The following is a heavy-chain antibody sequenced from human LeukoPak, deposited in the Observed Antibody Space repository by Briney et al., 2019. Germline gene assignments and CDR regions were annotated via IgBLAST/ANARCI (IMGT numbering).Heavy chain of an antibody. J-gene: IGHJ3*02. CDR1: GGSISSYY. D-gene: IGHD6-6*01. CDR2: IYYSGST. Sequence: SETLSLTCTVSGGSISSYYWSWIRQPPGKGLEWIGYIYYSGSTNYNPSLKSRVTISVDTSKNQFSLKLSSVTAADTAVYYCAREGAARSLNDAFDIWGQGTMVTVSS. V-gene: IGHV4-59*01. CDR3: AREGAARSLNDAFDI.